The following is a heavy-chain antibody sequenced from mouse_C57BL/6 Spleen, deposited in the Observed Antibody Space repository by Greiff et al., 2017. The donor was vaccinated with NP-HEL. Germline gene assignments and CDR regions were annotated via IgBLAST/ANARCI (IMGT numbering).Heavy chain of an antibody. CDR3: ARHYGGFAY. CDR2: IDPSDSYT. V-gene: IGHV1-59*01. CDR1: GYTFTSYW. J-gene: IGHJ3*01. D-gene: IGHD1-1*01. Sequence: QVQLQQSGAELVRPGTSVKLSCKASGYTFTSYWMHWVKQRPGQGLEWIGVIDPSDSYTNYNQKFKGKATLTVDTSSRTAYMQLSSVTSEDSAVYYCARHYGGFAYWGQGTLVTVSA.